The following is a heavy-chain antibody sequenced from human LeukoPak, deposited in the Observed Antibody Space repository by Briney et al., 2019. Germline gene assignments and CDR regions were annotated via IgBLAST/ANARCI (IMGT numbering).Heavy chain of an antibody. J-gene: IGHJ4*02. CDR2: INHSGST. Sequence: SETLSLTCAVYGGSFSGYYWSWIRQPPGKGLEWIGQINHSGSTNYNPSLKSRVTISVDTSKNQFSPTLSSVTAADTAVYYCASLLVDTAMAPRDYWGQGTLVTVSS. V-gene: IGHV4-34*01. CDR1: GGSFSGYY. CDR3: ASLLVDTAMAPRDY. D-gene: IGHD5-18*01.